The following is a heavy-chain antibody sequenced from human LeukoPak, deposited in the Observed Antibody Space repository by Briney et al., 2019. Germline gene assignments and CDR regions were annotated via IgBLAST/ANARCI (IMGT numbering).Heavy chain of an antibody. V-gene: IGHV4-4*07. CDR3: AREGTTATSTRYYYYTDV. D-gene: IGHD4-11*01. J-gene: IGHJ6*03. CDR1: GGSISSSY. CDR2: IFIGGST. Sequence: SETLSLTCTVSGGSISSSYWSWIRQPAGKGLEWIGRIFIGGSTNYNPSLKSRVTISVDKSKNQFSLKLTSVTAADTAVYYCAREGTTATSTRYYYYTDVWGKGTSVTVSS.